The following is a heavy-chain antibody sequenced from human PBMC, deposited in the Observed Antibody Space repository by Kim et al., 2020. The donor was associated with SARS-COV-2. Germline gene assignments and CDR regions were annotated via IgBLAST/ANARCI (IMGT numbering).Heavy chain of an antibody. CDR3: ARDYYDSSGYPVLYYYYYGMDV. CDR1: GGTFSSYA. Sequence: SVKVSCKASGGTFSSYAISWVRQAPGQGLEWMGGIIPIFGTANYAQKFQGRVTITADESTSTAYMELSSLRSEDTAVYYCARDYYDSSGYPVLYYYYYGMDVWGQGTTVTVSS. D-gene: IGHD3-22*01. J-gene: IGHJ6*02. CDR2: IIPIFGTA. V-gene: IGHV1-69*13.